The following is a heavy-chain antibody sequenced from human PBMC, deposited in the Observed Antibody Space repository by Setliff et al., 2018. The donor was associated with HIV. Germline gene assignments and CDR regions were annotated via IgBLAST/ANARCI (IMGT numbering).Heavy chain of an antibody. D-gene: IGHD5-12*01. CDR3: ARGSGYDKGAYHYYYGMDV. CDR2: ISIGSGGAI. J-gene: IGHJ6*02. Sequence: PGGSLRLSCAASGFTFRNYKFNWVRQAPGRGLEWVSSISIGSGGAIDYADSVQGRFTISRDNSKNSLYLQMNSLRVEDTAVYYCARGSGYDKGAYHYYYGMDVWGQGTTVTVSS. V-gene: IGHV3-48*03. CDR1: GFTFRNYK.